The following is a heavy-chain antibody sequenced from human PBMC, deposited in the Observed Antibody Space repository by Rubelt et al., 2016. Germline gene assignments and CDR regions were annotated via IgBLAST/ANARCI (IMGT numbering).Heavy chain of an antibody. J-gene: IGHJ6*02. D-gene: IGHD4-23*01. Sequence: QVQLQESGPGLVKPSETLSLTCTVSGGSISSYYWSWIRQPPGKGLEWIGYIYYSGSTNYNPSFMGRVTISVGTSRNQFSLELCSVTAADTAVYYGARPHGDYGGYYYYGMDVWGQGTTVTVSS. CDR1: GGSISSYY. CDR3: ARPHGDYGGYYYYGMDV. CDR2: IYYSGST. V-gene: IGHV4-59*01.